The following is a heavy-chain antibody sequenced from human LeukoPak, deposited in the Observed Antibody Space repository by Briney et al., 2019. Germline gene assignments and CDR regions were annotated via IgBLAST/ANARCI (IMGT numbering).Heavy chain of an antibody. D-gene: IGHD3-22*01. Sequence: PGGSLRLSCVGSGFSFGNYWMHWVRQAPGKGLVWVSRITSDGSTTSYADSVKGRFTISRDNARNTLYLQMNSLRAEDTAVYYCARDRNYYYDSSGFPLGYWGQGTLVTVSS. V-gene: IGHV3-74*01. J-gene: IGHJ4*02. CDR2: ITSDGSTT. CDR1: GFSFGNYW. CDR3: ARDRNYYYDSSGFPLGY.